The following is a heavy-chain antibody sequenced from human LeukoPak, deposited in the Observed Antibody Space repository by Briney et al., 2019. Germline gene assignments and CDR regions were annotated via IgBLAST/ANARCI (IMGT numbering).Heavy chain of an antibody. V-gene: IGHV3-7*01. D-gene: IGHD3-10*01. CDR3: ARELYGSGSATYYYYYGMDV. CDR2: IEQDGSEK. J-gene: IGHJ6*02. Sequence: GGSLRLSCAASGFTFSSYWMSWVRQAPGKGLEWVANIEQDGSEKYYVDSVEGRFTISRDNAKNSLYLQMNSLRAEDTAVYYCARELYGSGSATYYYYYGMDVWGQGTTVTVSS. CDR1: GFTFSSYW.